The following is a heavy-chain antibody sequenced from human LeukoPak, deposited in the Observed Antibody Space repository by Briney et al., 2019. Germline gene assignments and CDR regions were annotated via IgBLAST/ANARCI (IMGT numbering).Heavy chain of an antibody. Sequence: SETLSLTCIVSGSSISSGSYYWSWIRQPAGKGLEWIGRVFTSGSTDYNPSFKSRVTISVDTSKNQFSLKLSSVTAADTAVYYCARDGEYSSSSGAFDIWGQGTMVTVSS. CDR3: ARDGEYSSSSGAFDI. D-gene: IGHD6-6*01. CDR1: GSSISSGSYY. V-gene: IGHV4-61*02. CDR2: VFTSGST. J-gene: IGHJ3*02.